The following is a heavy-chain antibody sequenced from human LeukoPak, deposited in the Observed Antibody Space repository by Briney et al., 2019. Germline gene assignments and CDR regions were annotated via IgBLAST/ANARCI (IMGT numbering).Heavy chain of an antibody. Sequence: SETLSLTCGVSGDSISTYYWSWIRQPPGKGLEWIGYVYYPGSTNYNPSLKSRVTMSIDTSKNQFSLELRSVTAADTAVYYCARDFNPLVGATHNWFDPWGQGTLVTVS. J-gene: IGHJ5*02. CDR2: VYYPGST. D-gene: IGHD1-26*01. V-gene: IGHV4-59*01. CDR3: ARDFNPLVGATHNWFDP. CDR1: GDSISTYY.